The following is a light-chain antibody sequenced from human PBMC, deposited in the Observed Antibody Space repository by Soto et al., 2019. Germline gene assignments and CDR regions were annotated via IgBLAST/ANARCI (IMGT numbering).Light chain of an antibody. CDR1: QRVSSNY. J-gene: IGKJ4*01. CDR3: QQYGSSALT. Sequence: TVLTQSPGTLSLSPGERVTLSCRASQRVSSNYLAWYQQKPGQTPRLLIYGASSRATGIPDRFSGSGSGTDFTLTISRLEPEDFAVYYCQQYGSSALTFGGGTKVEIK. CDR2: GAS. V-gene: IGKV3-20*01.